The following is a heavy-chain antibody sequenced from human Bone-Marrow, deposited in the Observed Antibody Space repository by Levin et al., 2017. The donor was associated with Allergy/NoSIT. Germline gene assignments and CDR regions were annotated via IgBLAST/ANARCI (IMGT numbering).Heavy chain of an antibody. CDR3: ARVAEEGP. Sequence: GESLKIYCKTSGYTFTGYLLHWVRQAPGQGLEWMGYISPNSGATNYDQRFQGRVTMTRDTSIDTAYMELSRLTSDDTAVYYCARVAEEGPWGQGTLVTVSS. CDR2: ISPNSGAT. CDR1: GYTFTGYL. V-gene: IGHV1-2*02. J-gene: IGHJ5*02.